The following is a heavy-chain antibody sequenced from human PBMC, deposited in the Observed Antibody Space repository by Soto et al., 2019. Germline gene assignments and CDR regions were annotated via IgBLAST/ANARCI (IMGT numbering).Heavy chain of an antibody. CDR3: ARESIAARPDP. J-gene: IGHJ5*02. V-gene: IGHV4-39*02. CDR2: IYYSGST. CDR1: GGSISSSSYY. D-gene: IGHD6-6*01. Sequence: SETLSLTCTVSGGSISSSSYYWGWLRQTTGKGMEWMGNIYYSGSTYYIPSLMSRVTISVETYKNQFSLNLSAVTAAVSYGDYCARESIAARPDPWGQGTLVTVSS.